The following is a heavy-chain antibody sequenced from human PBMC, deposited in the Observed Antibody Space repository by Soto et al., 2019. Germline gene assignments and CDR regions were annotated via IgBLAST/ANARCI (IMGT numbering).Heavy chain of an antibody. CDR3: ARVLSIAAPHWLDP. J-gene: IGHJ5*02. CDR2: ISAYNGNT. V-gene: IGHV1-18*01. CDR1: GYTFTSYG. Sequence: ASVKVSCKASGYTFTSYGISWVRQAPGQGLEWMGWISAYNGNTNYAQKLQGRVTMTTDTSTSTAYMELRSLRSDDTAVYYCARVLSIAAPHWLDPWGQGTLVTVYS. D-gene: IGHD6-6*01.